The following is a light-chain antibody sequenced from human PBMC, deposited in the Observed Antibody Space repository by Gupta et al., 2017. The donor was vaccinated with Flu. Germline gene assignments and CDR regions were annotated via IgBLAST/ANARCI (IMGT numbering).Light chain of an antibody. Sequence: DIQMTQSPSVVSASVGDRGTITCRASESIGTWLAWYQQMPGKAPKLLIYDASTLETGVPLRFSGSGAGTDFTLTINSLQPEDFATYYCQQANNFPFTFGHGTKVDFK. V-gene: IGKV1-12*02. CDR2: DAS. J-gene: IGKJ3*01. CDR1: ESIGTW. CDR3: QQANNFPFT.